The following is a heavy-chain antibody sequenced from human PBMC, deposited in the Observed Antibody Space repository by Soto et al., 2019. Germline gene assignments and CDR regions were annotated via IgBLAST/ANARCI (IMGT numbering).Heavy chain of an antibody. CDR1: GFNFNNYA. CDR2: ISSSGGTT. V-gene: IGHV3-23*01. Sequence: PGGSLRLSCATSGFNFNNYAMSWVRQSPGERLEWVSFISSSGGTTYYADSVKGRFTISRDNSRNTVFLQMNSLRAEDTAVYYCARQQLAAPMDYFDYWGQGTLVTVSS. J-gene: IGHJ4*02. CDR3: ARQQLAAPMDYFDY. D-gene: IGHD6-13*01.